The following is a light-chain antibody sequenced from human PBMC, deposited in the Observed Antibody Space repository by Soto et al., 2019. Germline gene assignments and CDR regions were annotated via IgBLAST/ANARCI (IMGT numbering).Light chain of an antibody. CDR1: QTVSSN. Sequence: EIVMTQSPAALSVSPGERATLSCRASQTVSSNLAWYQQKPGQAPRLLIYGASTRATGIPARFSGSGSGTDFILTISSLQSEDFAVYYCQQYNNWPLTFGGGAKVEIK. V-gene: IGKV3-15*01. J-gene: IGKJ4*01. CDR2: GAS. CDR3: QQYNNWPLT.